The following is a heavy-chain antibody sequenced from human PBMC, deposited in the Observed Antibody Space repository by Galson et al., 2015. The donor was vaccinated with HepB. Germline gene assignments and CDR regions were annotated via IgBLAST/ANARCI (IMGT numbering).Heavy chain of an antibody. CDR1: GFSLSTSGVG. CDR2: IYWDDDK. J-gene: IGHJ3*02. D-gene: IGHD3-9*01. Sequence: PALVKPTQTLTLTCTFSGFSLSTSGVGVGWIRQPPGKALEWLALIYWDDDKRYSPSLKSRLTITKDTSKNQVVLTMTNMDPVDTATYYCAHRHGVDPFYFDWLLADAFDIWGQETMVTVSS. CDR3: AHRHGVDPFYFDWLLADAFDI. V-gene: IGHV2-5*02.